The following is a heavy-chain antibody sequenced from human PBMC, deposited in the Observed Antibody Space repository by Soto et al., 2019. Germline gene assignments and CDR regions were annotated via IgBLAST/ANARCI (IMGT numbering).Heavy chain of an antibody. CDR1: GGSISSYY. CDR3: ARDGPTTGTPYYYGMDV. D-gene: IGHD1-1*01. Sequence: QVQLQESGPGLVKPSETLSLTCTVSGGSISSYYWSWIRQPAGKGLEWIGRIYTSGSTNYNPSLKSRVTMSVDTSKNQFSLKLSSVTAADTAVYYCARDGPTTGTPYYYGMDVWGQGTTVTVSS. CDR2: IYTSGST. J-gene: IGHJ6*02. V-gene: IGHV4-4*07.